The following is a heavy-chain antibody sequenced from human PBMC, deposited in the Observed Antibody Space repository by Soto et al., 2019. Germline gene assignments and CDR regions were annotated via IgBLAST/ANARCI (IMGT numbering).Heavy chain of an antibody. J-gene: IGHJ4*02. CDR3: AKADVEQWLLPHLDK. V-gene: IGHV3-23*01. Sequence: EVQLLESGGGVVQPGGSLRLSCVASGFNFKKFARSWVRQAPGEGLEWVSGISCCGGSTSYADSVKGRFSIARDDSTNTLSLQTNNLRVECTAKYYCAKADVEQWLLPHLDKWGQGTLVTVS. CDR2: ISCCGGST. D-gene: IGHD6-19*01. CDR1: GFNFKKFA.